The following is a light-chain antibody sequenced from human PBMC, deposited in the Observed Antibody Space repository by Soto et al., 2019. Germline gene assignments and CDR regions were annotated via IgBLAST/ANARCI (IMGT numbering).Light chain of an antibody. CDR3: QHYGSSTWT. V-gene: IGKV3-20*01. J-gene: IGKJ1*01. CDR2: DAS. CDR1: QSITNSY. Sequence: EIVLTQSPVTLSLSPGERATLSCRASQSITNSYLAWYQQKPGQAPGPLIYDASSRATGIPDRFSGSGSGTDFTLTVRRLEPEDFAVYYCQHYGSSTWTFGQGTKVDIK.